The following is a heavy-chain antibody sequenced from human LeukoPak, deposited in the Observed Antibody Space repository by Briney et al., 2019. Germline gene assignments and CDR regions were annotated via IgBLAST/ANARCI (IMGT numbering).Heavy chain of an antibody. CDR2: IKEDGSDT. D-gene: IGHD2-15*01. CDR1: GFTFSTYA. J-gene: IGHJ4*02. CDR3: AREWWYLDY. V-gene: IGHV3-7*05. Sequence: GRSLRLSCAASGFTFSTYAMTWVRQAPGRGLEWVARIKEDGSDTYYVDSVKGRFTISRDKAKKTVYLQMNSLRVEDTAVYYCAREWWYLDYWGQGTLVTVSS.